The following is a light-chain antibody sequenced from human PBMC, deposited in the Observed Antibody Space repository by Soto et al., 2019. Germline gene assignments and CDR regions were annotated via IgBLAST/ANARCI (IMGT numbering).Light chain of an antibody. CDR3: TSYAGSNNFVV. J-gene: IGLJ2*01. CDR1: SSDVGGYNY. CDR2: EVS. Sequence: QSALTQPPSASGSAGQSVTISCTGTSSDVGGYNYVSWYQQHPGKAPKLMIYEVSKRPSGVPDRFSGSKSGNTASLTVSGPQAEDEADYYCTSYAGSNNFVVFGGGTKLTVL. V-gene: IGLV2-8*01.